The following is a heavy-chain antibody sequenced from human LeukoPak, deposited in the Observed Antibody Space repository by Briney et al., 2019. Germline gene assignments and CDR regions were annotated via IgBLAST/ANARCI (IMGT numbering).Heavy chain of an antibody. V-gene: IGHV4-59*01. CDR1: GGSISSYH. Sequence: SETLSLTCTVSGGSISSYHWSWIRQPPGKGLEWIGYIFYSGSTNYNPSLKNRVTISGGTSKNQFSLELSSVTTADTAVYYCARGAVAGQDFDYWGQGTLVTVSS. J-gene: IGHJ4*02. CDR2: IFYSGST. D-gene: IGHD6-19*01. CDR3: ARGAVAGQDFDY.